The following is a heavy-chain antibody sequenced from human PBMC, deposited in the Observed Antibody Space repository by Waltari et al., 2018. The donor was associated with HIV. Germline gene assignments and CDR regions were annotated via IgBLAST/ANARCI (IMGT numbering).Heavy chain of an antibody. CDR2: IYYSGST. CDR3: ARGYLRTAATYWYFDL. J-gene: IGHJ2*01. V-gene: IGHV4-59*01. Sequence: QVQLQESGPGLVKPSETLSLTCTVSGGSISSYYWSWIRQPPGKGLEWIGYIYYSGSTNYNPSLKSRVTIAVDTSKNQFSLKLSSVTAADTAVYYCARGYLRTAATYWYFDLWGRGTLVTVSS. D-gene: IGHD2-15*01. CDR1: GGSISSYY.